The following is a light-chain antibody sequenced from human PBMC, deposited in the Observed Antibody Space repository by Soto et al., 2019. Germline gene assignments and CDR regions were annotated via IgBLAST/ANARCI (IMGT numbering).Light chain of an antibody. Sequence: EMVMTQSPATLSVSPGERATLSCRASQSLNSNLAWYQQKPGQAPRLLLYGASTRAAGIPARFSGSGSGTEFTLTITSLQSEDFAVYYCQQYNNWPPGTFGQGTKVEIK. J-gene: IGKJ1*01. CDR3: QQYNNWPPGT. V-gene: IGKV3-15*01. CDR1: QSLNSN. CDR2: GAS.